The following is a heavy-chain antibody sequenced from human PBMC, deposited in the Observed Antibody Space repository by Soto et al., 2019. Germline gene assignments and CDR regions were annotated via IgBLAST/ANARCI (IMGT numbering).Heavy chain of an antibody. D-gene: IGHD3-3*01. Sequence: EVQLLEPGGGLVQPGGSLRLSCAASGFTFSSYAMSWVRQAPGKGLEWVSAISGSGGSTYYPDSVKGRFTISRDNSKNTLYLQMNSLRAEDTAVYYCAKALRFLEWLSGDYWGQGTLVTVSS. CDR1: GFTFSSYA. V-gene: IGHV3-23*01. CDR2: ISGSGGST. CDR3: AKALRFLEWLSGDY. J-gene: IGHJ4*02.